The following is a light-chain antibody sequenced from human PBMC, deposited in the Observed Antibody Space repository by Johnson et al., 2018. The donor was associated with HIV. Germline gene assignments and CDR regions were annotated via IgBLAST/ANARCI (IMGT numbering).Light chain of an antibody. V-gene: IGLV1-51*02. CDR1: SSNIGNNY. CDR2: EKN. J-gene: IGLJ1*01. CDR3: GTWDSSLSVYV. Sequence: QSVLTQPPSVSAAPGQKVTISCSGSSSNIGNNYVSWYQQLPGTAPKLLIYEKNKRPSGIPDRFSASKSGTSATLGITGPQTGDEADYYCGTWDSSLSVYVFGTGTKVTVL.